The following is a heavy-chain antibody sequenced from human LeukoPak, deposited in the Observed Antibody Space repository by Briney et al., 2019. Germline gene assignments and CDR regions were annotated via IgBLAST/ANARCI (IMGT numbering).Heavy chain of an antibody. J-gene: IGHJ4*02. CDR1: GGSISSYY. V-gene: IGHV4-4*07. CDR3: ARGRRDGYNLRNFDY. CDR2: IYTSGST. D-gene: IGHD5-24*01. Sequence: SETLSLTCTVSGGSISSYYWSWIRQPAGKGLEWIGRIYTSGSTNYNPSLKSRVTMSVDTSKSQFSLKLSSVTAADTAVYYCARGRRDGYNLRNFDYWGQGTLVTVSS.